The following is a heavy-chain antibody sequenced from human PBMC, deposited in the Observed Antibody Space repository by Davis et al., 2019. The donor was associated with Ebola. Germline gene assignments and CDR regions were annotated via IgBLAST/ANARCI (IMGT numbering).Heavy chain of an antibody. D-gene: IGHD5-12*01. Sequence: PGGSLRLSCAASGFTVSTNYMSWVRQAPGKGLEWVSVIYSGGATYYADSVRGRFTISRDSSKDTLYLQMDSLRAEDTAMYYCARERVAPRLIDHWGQGTLVTVSS. CDR1: GFTVSTNY. V-gene: IGHV3-66*01. J-gene: IGHJ4*02. CDR3: ARERVAPRLIDH. CDR2: IYSGGAT.